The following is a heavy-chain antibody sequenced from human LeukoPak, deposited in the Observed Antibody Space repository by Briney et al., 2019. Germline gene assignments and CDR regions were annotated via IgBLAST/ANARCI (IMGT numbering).Heavy chain of an antibody. V-gene: IGHV1-2*02. CDR2: INPNSGGT. CDR3: ARVVVIADPFDY. CDR1: GYTSTGYY. J-gene: IGHJ4*02. D-gene: IGHD2-21*01. Sequence: ASVKVSCKASGYTSTGYYMHRVRQAPGKGLERMGWINPNSGGTNYAQKFQGRVTMTRDTSISTAYMELSRLRSDDTAVYYCARVVVIADPFDYWGQGTLVTVSS.